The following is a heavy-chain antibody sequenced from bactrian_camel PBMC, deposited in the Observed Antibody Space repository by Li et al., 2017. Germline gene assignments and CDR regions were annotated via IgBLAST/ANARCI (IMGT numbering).Heavy chain of an antibody. CDR2: IDADGST. V-gene: IGHV3S53*01. J-gene: IGHJ4*01. CDR1: GYTASSKC. D-gene: IGHD1*01. CDR3: AASGTYARYPLQEGEYKF. Sequence: HVQLVESGGGSVQAGGSLTLSCTASGYTASSKCMGWFRRGTGEERERVAAIDADGSTTYTDFVKGRFTISKDNAKNTVYLQMSSLKPEDTAMYYCAASGTYARYPLQEGEYKFWGQGTQVTVS.